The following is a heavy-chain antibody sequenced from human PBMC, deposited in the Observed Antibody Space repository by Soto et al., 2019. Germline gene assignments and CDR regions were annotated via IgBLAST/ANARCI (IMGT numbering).Heavy chain of an antibody. CDR1: GYTFTGYY. CDR2: INPNSGGT. V-gene: IGHV1-2*02. J-gene: IGHJ5*02. CDR3: ARDGVPAAIGGNWFDP. D-gene: IGHD2-2*02. Sequence: ASVKVSCKASGYTFTGYYMHWVRQAPGQGLEWMGWINPNSGGTNYAQKFQGRVTMTRDTSINTAYMELSRLRSDDTAVYYCARDGVPAAIGGNWFDPWGQGTLVTVSS.